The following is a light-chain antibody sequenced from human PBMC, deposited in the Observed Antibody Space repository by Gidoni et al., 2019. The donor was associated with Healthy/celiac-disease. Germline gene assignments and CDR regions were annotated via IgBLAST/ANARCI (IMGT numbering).Light chain of an antibody. V-gene: IGLV2-14*01. CDR1: SSDFGGYNY. CDR3: SSYTSSSPVL. Sequence: QSALTQPASVSGSPGQSITISCTGTSSDFGGYNYVSWYQQHPGKSPKLMIYDVSNRPSGVSNRFSGSKSGNTASLTISGLQAEDEADYYCSSYTSSSPVLFGGGTKLTVL. J-gene: IGLJ2*01. CDR2: DVS.